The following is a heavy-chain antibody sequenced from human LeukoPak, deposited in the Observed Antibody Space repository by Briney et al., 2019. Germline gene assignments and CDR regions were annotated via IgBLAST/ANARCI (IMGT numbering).Heavy chain of an antibody. CDR1: GFTVSSNY. CDR2: INHSGST. D-gene: IGHD6-19*01. CDR3: ARLPVRQWLVRRYFDY. Sequence: GSLRLSCAASGFTVSSNYMSWVRQPPGKGLEWIGEINHSGSTNYNPSLKSRVTISVDTSKNQFSLKLSSVTAADTAVYYCARLPVRQWLVRRYFDYWGQGTLVTVSS. J-gene: IGHJ4*02. V-gene: IGHV4-34*01.